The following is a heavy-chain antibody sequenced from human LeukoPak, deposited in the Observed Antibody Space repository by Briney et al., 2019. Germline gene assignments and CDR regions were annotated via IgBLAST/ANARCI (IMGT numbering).Heavy chain of an antibody. CDR2: MNPNSGNT. D-gene: IGHD1-26*01. J-gene: IGHJ6*03. Sequence: GASVKVSCKASGDTFSNYYIHWVRQATGQGLEWMGWMNPNSGNTGYAQKFQGRVTMTRNTSISTAYMELSSLRSEDTAVYYCARRAQSGSFYYYYYMDVWGKGTTVTISS. CDR1: GDTFSNYY. CDR3: ARRAQSGSFYYYYYMDV. V-gene: IGHV1-8*02.